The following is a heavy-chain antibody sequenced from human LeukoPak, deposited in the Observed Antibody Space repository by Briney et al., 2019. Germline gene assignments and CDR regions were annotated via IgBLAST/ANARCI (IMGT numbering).Heavy chain of an antibody. Sequence: GGALRLSCAASGFTVSSDYMSWVRQAPGKGLEWVSVIYSGGSTYYADSVKGRFTISRDKSKNTVYLQMNSLRFEDTAMYYCARNWFDPWGQGTLVTVSS. V-gene: IGHV3-53*05. CDR3: ARNWFDP. J-gene: IGHJ5*02. CDR1: GFTVSSDY. CDR2: IYSGGST.